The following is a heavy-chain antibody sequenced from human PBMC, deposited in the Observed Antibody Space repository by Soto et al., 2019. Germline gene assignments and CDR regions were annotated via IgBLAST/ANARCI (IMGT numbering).Heavy chain of an antibody. J-gene: IGHJ4*02. CDR3: ASRHCSGGSCYKPVFDS. D-gene: IGHD2-15*01. V-gene: IGHV4-39*01. CDR2: IFFTGNI. Sequence: QLQLQESGPGLVKPSETLSLNCTVSGASLNTISYYWGWIRQPPGKGLEWVGSIFFTGNIYYNPSLKSRVTIDVDTYRNQVSLKVNSVTAADTAVYYCASRHCSGGSCYKPVFDSWGQGALVTVSS. CDR1: GASLNTISYY.